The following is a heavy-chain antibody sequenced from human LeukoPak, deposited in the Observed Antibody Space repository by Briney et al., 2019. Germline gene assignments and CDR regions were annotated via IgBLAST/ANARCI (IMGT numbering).Heavy chain of an antibody. V-gene: IGHV3-23*05. Sequence: GGSLRLSCVASGFTFRNYAMTWVRQTPGKGLEWVAPIGTTINGTYYADSVRGRFTIARDNPRDTLHLYMNSLSADDTALYYCARLVVDLPADWFDPWGKGTVVSVSS. CDR2: IGTTINGT. CDR3: ARLVVDLPADWFDP. J-gene: IGHJ5*02. D-gene: IGHD2-15*01. CDR1: GFTFRNYA.